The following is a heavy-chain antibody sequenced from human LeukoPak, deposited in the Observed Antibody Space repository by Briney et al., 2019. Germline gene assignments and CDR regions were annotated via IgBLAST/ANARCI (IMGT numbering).Heavy chain of an antibody. CDR2: MNPNSGNT. CDR1: GYTFTSYD. D-gene: IGHD6-19*01. V-gene: IGHV1-8*01. CDR3: ARDVAVAGTHFDY. Sequence: ASVKVSCKASGYTFTSYDINWVRQATGQGLEWMGWMNPNSGNTGYAQKFQGRVTMTRNTSISTAYMELSSLRSEDTAVYYCARDVAVAGTHFDYWGQGTLVTVSS. J-gene: IGHJ4*02.